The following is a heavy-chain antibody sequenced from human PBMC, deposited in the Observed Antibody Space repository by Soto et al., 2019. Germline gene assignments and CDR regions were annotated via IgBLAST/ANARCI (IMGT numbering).Heavy chain of an antibody. CDR1: GFTFSNYA. V-gene: IGHV3-23*01. CDR2: ISGVIGKT. D-gene: IGHD3-10*01. J-gene: IGHJ4*01. CDR3: AKAWFPNGWDNHPVEV. Sequence: EMQLLESGGGLVQPGGSLRLSCAASGFTFSNYAMSWVRQAPGKGLEWISAISGVIGKTYYADSVNGRFTISRDNSKNTLFLQMNSLRTEDTAIYYCAKAWFPNGWDNHPVEVWGHGALVTVSS.